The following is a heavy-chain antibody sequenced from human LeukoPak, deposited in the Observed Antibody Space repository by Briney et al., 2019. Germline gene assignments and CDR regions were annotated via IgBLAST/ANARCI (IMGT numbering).Heavy chain of an antibody. D-gene: IGHD2-2*02. V-gene: IGHV1-24*01. CDR3: ATEYCSSTSCYKAGES. CDR2: FDPEDGET. Sequence: ASVKVSCKVSGYTLTELSMHWVRQAPGKGLEWMGGFDPEDGETIYAQKFQGRVTMTEDTSTDTAYMELSSLRSEDTAVYYCATEYCSSTSCYKAGESWGQGTLVTVSS. CDR1: GYTLTELS. J-gene: IGHJ4*02.